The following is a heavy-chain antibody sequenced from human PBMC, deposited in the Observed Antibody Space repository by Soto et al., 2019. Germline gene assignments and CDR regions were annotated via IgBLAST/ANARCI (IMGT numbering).Heavy chain of an antibody. J-gene: IGHJ5*02. V-gene: IGHV1-69*13. CDR3: ARGISQQRTSHGTS. CDR1: GGTFSSYA. CDR2: IIPIFGTA. D-gene: IGHD6-13*01. Sequence: GASVKVSCKASGGTFSSYAISWVRQAPGQGLEWMGGIIPIFGTANYAQKFQGRVTITADESTSTAYMELSSLRSEDTAVYYCARGISQQRTSHGTSWGQGTLVTVSS.